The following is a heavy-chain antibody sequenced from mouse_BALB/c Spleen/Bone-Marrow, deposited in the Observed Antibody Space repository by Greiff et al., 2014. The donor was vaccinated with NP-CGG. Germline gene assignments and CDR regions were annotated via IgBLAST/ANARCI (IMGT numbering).Heavy chain of an antibody. Sequence: QVQLQQSGAELVRPGASVKLSCKASGYAFTSYWMNWVKQRPEQGLEWIGRIDPYDNETHYNQKLKDKAILTVDKSSSTAYMQFSSLTSEDSAVYYCAREDLYYFDYWGQGTTLTVSS. J-gene: IGHJ2*01. CDR2: IDPYDNET. CDR1: GYAFTSYW. CDR3: AREDLYYFDY. V-gene: IGHV1-52*01.